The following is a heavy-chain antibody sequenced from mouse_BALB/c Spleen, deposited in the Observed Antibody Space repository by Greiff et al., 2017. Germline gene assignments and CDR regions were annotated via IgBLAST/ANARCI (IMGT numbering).Heavy chain of an antibody. D-gene: IGHD1-1*01. CDR2: IWTGGGT. J-gene: IGHJ2*01. CDR1: GFSLTSYD. Sequence: QVQLKESGPGLVAPSQSLSITCTVSGFSLTSYDISWIRQPPGKGLEWLGVIWTGGGTNYNSAFMSRLSISKDNSKSQVFLKMNSLQTDDTAIYYCVRDGGYYGSSLDYWGQGTTLTVSS. CDR3: VRDGGYYGSSLDY. V-gene: IGHV2-9-2*01.